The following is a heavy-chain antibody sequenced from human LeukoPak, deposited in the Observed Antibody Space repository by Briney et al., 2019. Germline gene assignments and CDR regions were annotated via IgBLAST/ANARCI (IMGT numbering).Heavy chain of an antibody. CDR1: GFSFTTYW. D-gene: IGHD3-10*01. J-gene: IGHJ4*02. V-gene: IGHV3-7*01. Sequence: GGSLRLSCAASGFSFTTYWMGWVRQAPGKGLEWVANIKQDGSEKYYVDSVKGRFTISRDNAKNSLYLQMNSLRAEDTAVYYCARGPSEYYFDYWGQGTLVTVSS. CDR3: ARGPSEYYFDY. CDR2: IKQDGSEK.